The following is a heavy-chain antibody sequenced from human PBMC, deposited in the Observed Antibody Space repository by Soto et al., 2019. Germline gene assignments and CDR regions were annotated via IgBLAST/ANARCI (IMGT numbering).Heavy chain of an antibody. CDR1: GGSITKFS. J-gene: IGHJ3*01. CDR2: TIPVFGSA. Sequence: QVQLEQSGAEVKRPGSSVKVSCRPSGGSITKFSFSWVRQAPGQGLEWMGATIPVFGSAHYAQKFQGRLTIVADKSTSTVYMELTGLRSENTAVYFCARDTPLNPYVLVPPEMADALDVWGQGTMVTVSS. CDR3: ARDTPLNPYVLVPPEMADALDV. D-gene: IGHD3-10*02. V-gene: IGHV1-69*06.